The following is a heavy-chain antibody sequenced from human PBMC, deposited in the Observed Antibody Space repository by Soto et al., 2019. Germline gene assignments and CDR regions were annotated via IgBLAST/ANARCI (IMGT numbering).Heavy chain of an antibody. CDR2: INSGGTVA. CDR3: AISTGGFGGLFVVPSDY. D-gene: IGHD3-16*02. CDR1: GFTYESYA. V-gene: IGHV3-23*01. J-gene: IGHJ4*02. Sequence: EVQLLESGGGLVQPGGSLRLSCAASGFTYESYAMSWVRQAPGKGMEWVWGINSGGTVAHYADSVKGRFAISRDNSKNTLSLEMNSLRADDTGLYYCAISTGGFGGLFVVPSDYWGQGTLFTVSS.